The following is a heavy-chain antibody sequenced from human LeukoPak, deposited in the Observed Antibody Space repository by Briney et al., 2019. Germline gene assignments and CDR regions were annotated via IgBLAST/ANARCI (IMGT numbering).Heavy chain of an antibody. D-gene: IGHD6-19*01. CDR2: INPSGGST. J-gene: IGHJ4*02. V-gene: IGHV1-46*03. CDR1: GYTFTSYY. Sequence: ASVKVSCEASGYTFTSYYMHWVRQAPGQGLEWMGIINPSGGSTSYAQKFQGRVTITRDTSTSTVYMELSSLRSEDTAVYYCARDSGYSSGWPKYYFDYWGQGTLVTVSS. CDR3: ARDSGYSSGWPKYYFDY.